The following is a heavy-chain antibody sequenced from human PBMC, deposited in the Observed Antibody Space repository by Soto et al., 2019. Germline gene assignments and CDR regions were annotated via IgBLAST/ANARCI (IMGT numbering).Heavy chain of an antibody. D-gene: IGHD2-15*01. J-gene: IGHJ4*02. CDR1: GFSFSDYS. V-gene: IGHV3-23*03. CDR3: TKDRVPDGIYSFDY. Sequence: GGSLRLSCAASGFSFSDYSMNWVRQAPGKGLEWVAFIDLSGTTAYYRDSVKGRFTISKDKSTNTVHLQMKGLTVEDAAVYYCTKDRVPDGIYSFDYWGQGALVTVSS. CDR2: IDLSGTTA.